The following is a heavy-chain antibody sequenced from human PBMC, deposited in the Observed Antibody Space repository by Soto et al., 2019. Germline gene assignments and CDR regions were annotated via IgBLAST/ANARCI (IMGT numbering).Heavy chain of an antibody. V-gene: IGHV3-33*01. CDR3: ARGPLVFGAAIDY. J-gene: IGHJ4*02. D-gene: IGHD3-10*01. Sequence: SLRLSCAASGFTFSSYGMHWVRQAPGKGLEWVAVIWYDGSNKYYADSVKGRFTISRDNSKNTLYLQMNSLRAEDTAVYYCARGPLVFGAAIDYWGQGTLVTVSS. CDR1: GFTFSSYG. CDR2: IWYDGSNK.